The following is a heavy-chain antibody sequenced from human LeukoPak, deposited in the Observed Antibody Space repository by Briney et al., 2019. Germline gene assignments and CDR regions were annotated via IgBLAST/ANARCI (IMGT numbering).Heavy chain of an antibody. CDR2: IDHRGST. J-gene: IGHJ5*02. CDR3: ARHGFSSGSGWFDP. CDR1: GFSIRSDYF. D-gene: IGHD1-26*01. Sequence: SETLSLTCTVSGFSIRSDYFWGWIRQPPGKRLEWVASIDHRGSTYYNPSLKSRVTISVDTSTNHLSLKLSSVSAADTAMYYCARHGFSSGSGWFDPWGQGTLVTVSS. V-gene: IGHV4-38-2*02.